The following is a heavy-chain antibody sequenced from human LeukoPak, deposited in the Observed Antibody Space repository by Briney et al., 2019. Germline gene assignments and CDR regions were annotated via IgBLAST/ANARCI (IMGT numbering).Heavy chain of an antibody. CDR3: TRHTLRWLGELDPAFDT. CDR1: GFTFSVSA. D-gene: IGHD3-10*01. CDR2: IRSKPNTYAT. V-gene: IGHV3-73*01. J-gene: IGHJ5*02. Sequence: GGSLRLSCAASGFTFSVSALHWVRQAPGKGLEWVGRIRSKPNTYATAYAASVKGRFTISSDDSRNTTFLQMNSLKTEDTAVYYCTRHTLRWLGELDPAFDTWGQGTLVTVSS.